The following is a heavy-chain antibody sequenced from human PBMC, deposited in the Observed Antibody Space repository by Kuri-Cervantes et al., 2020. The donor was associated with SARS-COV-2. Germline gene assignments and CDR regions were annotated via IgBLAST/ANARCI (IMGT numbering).Heavy chain of an antibody. V-gene: IGHV1-8*02. D-gene: IGHD6-19*01. CDR2: MNPNSGNT. CDR1: GYTFTSYD. Sequence: ASVKVSCKASGYTFTSYDINWVRQATGQGLEWMGWMNPNSGNTGYAQKFQGRVTMTRDTSISTAYMELSRLRSDDTAVYYCARVHSSGWSKAHRYYFDYWGQGTLVTVSS. CDR3: ARVHSSGWSKAHRYYFDY. J-gene: IGHJ4*02.